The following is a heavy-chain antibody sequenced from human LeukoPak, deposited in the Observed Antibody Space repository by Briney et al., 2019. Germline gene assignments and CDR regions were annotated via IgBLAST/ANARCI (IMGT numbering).Heavy chain of an antibody. CDR2: ISDSGDNT. CDR3: AKDTYYYGSGSYNYYYYYMDV. Sequence: EWVSSISDSGDNTYYADSVKGRFTISRDNSKNTLYLQMNSLRAEDTAVYYCAKDTYYYGSGSYNYYYYYMDVWGKGTTVTISS. J-gene: IGHJ6*03. D-gene: IGHD3-10*01. V-gene: IGHV3-23*01.